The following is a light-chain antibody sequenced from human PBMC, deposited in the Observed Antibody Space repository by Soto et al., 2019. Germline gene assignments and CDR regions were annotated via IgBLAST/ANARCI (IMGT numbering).Light chain of an antibody. V-gene: IGLV2-14*01. CDR3: SSFTSRFTFV. CDR1: RSDVGAYNY. CDR2: EVT. Sequence: SALPQPASVSGSPGQSIAISCTGTRSDVGAYNYVSWYQQHPGKAPKLMISEVTNRPSGVSDRFSGSKSGNTASLTISGLQAEDEADYYCSSFTSRFTFVFGTGTKV. J-gene: IGLJ1*01.